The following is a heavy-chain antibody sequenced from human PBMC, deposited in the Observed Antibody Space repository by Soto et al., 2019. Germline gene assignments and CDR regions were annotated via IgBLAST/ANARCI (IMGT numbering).Heavy chain of an antibody. CDR2: VDPRDGST. CDR1: GYIFTTYS. CDR3: ARVRSSGREFDY. D-gene: IGHD6-25*01. Sequence: QVQLVHSGAEMKRPGASVILSCKASGYIFTTYSIHWVRQTAGQGLEWMAKVDPRDGSTGYAQKFRGRVSRAWDTSTGTVSMEVSSLTSDDTATYYCARVRSSGREFDYWGQGTQVTVSS. V-gene: IGHV1-46*01. J-gene: IGHJ4*02.